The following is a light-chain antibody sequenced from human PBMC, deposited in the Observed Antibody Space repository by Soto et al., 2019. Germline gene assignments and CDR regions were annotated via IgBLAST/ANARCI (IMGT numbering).Light chain of an antibody. CDR3: QQYNTYPLT. Sequence: DIQMTQSPSTLSASVGEKVTITCRASQSITTWLAWYQQKPGKAPKLLIYKASSLEGGVPSRFSGSGSGTEFNITISSLQPDDFATYYRQQYNTYPLTFGGGTTVEIK. V-gene: IGKV1-5*03. J-gene: IGKJ4*01. CDR1: QSITTW. CDR2: KAS.